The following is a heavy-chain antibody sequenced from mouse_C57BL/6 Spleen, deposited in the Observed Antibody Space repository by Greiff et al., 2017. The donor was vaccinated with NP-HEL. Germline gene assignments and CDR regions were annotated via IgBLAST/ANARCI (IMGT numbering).Heavy chain of an antibody. CDR1: GYTFTSYW. J-gene: IGHJ3*01. V-gene: IGHV1-61*01. Sequence: QVQLQQPGAELVRPGSSVKLSCKASGYTFTSYWMDWVKQRPGQGLEWIGNIYPSDSETHYNQKFKDKATLTVDKSSSTAYMQLSSLTSEDSAVYYCARERGLYYSNFPFAYWGQGTLVTVSA. CDR2: IYPSDSET. CDR3: ARERGLYYSNFPFAY. D-gene: IGHD2-5*01.